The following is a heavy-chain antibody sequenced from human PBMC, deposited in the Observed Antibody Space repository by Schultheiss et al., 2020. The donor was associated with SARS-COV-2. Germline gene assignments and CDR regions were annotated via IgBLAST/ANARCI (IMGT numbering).Heavy chain of an antibody. J-gene: IGHJ6*04. D-gene: IGHD2-2*01. Sequence: GGSLRLSCAASGFTFSSYSMNWVRQAPGKGLEWVSYISSSSSTIYYADSVKGRFTISRDNAKNSLYLQMNSLRAEDTALYYCARGGYSVVPAAKTMDVWGKGTTVTVSS. CDR2: ISSSSSTI. CDR3: ARGGYSVVPAAKTMDV. CDR1: GFTFSSYS. V-gene: IGHV3-48*04.